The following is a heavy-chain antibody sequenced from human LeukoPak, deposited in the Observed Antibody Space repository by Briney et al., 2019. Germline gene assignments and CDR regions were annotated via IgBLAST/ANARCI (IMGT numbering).Heavy chain of an antibody. Sequence: GGSLRLSCAASGFTFSSYAMHWVRQAPGKGLEYVSAISSNGGSTYYANSVKGRFTISRDNSKDTLYLQMGSLRAEDMAVYYCARGDVVVVAATPNYYYGMDVWGQGTTVTVSS. D-gene: IGHD2-15*01. CDR3: ARGDVVVVAATPNYYYGMDV. CDR2: ISSNGGST. CDR1: GFTFSSYA. V-gene: IGHV3-64*01. J-gene: IGHJ6*02.